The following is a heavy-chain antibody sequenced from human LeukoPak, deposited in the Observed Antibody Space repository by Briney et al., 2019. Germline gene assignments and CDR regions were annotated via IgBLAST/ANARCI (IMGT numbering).Heavy chain of an antibody. V-gene: IGHV3-48*02. CDR1: GFAFSDYS. CDR3: ARVHCGYSYGRLDY. Sequence: PGGSLRLSCAASGFAFSDYSMNWVRQAPGKGLEWVSYISSSDNTIHYADSVKGRFTISRDNAKNSLYLEMNSLRDEDTAVYYCARVHCGYSYGRLDYWGQGTLVTVSS. J-gene: IGHJ4*02. D-gene: IGHD5-18*01. CDR2: ISSSDNTI.